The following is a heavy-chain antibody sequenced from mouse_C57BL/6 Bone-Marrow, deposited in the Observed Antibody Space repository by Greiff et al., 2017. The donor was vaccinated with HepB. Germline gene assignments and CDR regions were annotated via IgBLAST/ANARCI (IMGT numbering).Heavy chain of an antibody. V-gene: IGHV5-17*01. D-gene: IGHD1-1*01. CDR1: GFTFSDYG. Sequence: EVMLVESGGGLVKPGGSLKLSCAASGFTFSDYGMHWVRQAPEKGLEWVAYISSGSSTIYYADTVKGRFTISRDNAKNTLFLQMTSLRSEDTAMYYCARDDSSGNGGFDYWGQGTLVTVSA. CDR2: ISSGSSTI. CDR3: ARDDSSGNGGFDY. J-gene: IGHJ3*01.